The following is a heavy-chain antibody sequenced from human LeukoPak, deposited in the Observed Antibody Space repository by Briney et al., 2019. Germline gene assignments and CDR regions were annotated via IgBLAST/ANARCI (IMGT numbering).Heavy chain of an antibody. CDR2: IKQDGSEK. CDR3: ARVMDTAMGVFDY. Sequence: PGGSLRLSCAASGFTFSSYWMSWVRQAPEKGLEWVANIKQDGSEKYYVDSVKGRFTISRDNAKNSLYLQMNSLRAEDTAVYYCARVMDTAMGVFDYWGQGTLVTVSS. V-gene: IGHV3-7*02. D-gene: IGHD5-18*01. J-gene: IGHJ4*02. CDR1: GFTFSSYW.